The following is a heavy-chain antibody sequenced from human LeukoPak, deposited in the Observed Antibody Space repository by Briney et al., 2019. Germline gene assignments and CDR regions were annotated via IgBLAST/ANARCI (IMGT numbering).Heavy chain of an antibody. CDR1: GFTFSGSA. CDR2: IRSKGNNYAT. D-gene: IGHD2-8*02. J-gene: IGHJ4*02. CDR3: TRRDDITLVVPNDY. Sequence: RGSLRLSCAASGFTFSGSAVHWVRQASGKGLEWVGRIRSKGNNYATAYTASVKGRFTISRDDSKNTAYLQMDSLKTEDTAVYYCTRRDDITLVVPNDYRGQGTLVTVSS. V-gene: IGHV3-73*01.